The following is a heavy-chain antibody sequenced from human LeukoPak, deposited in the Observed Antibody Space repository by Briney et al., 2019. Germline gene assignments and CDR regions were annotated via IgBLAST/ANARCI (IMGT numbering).Heavy chain of an antibody. Sequence: GASVKVSCKASGYTFSGYYMHWVRQAPGQGREWMGWINPNSGGTNYAQKFQGRVTMTRDTSIRTAYMEPSRLRSDDTAVYYCARDLTTPVDYWGQGTLVTVSS. CDR3: ARDLTTPVDY. V-gene: IGHV1-2*02. J-gene: IGHJ4*02. CDR2: INPNSGGT. D-gene: IGHD4-11*01. CDR1: GYTFSGYY.